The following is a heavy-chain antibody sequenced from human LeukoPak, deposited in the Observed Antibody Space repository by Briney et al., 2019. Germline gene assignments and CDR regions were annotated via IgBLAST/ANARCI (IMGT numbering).Heavy chain of an antibody. J-gene: IGHJ3*02. CDR1: GGSISSSNW. CDR2: IYHSGST. D-gene: IGHD3-16*01. Sequence: SETLSLTCAVSGGSISSSNWWSWVRQPPGKGLEWIGEIYHSGSTNYNPSLKSRVTLSVDTSKNQFSLKLSSVTAADTAVYYCAREGGAGAFDIWGQGTMVTVSS. CDR3: AREGGAGAFDI. V-gene: IGHV4-4*02.